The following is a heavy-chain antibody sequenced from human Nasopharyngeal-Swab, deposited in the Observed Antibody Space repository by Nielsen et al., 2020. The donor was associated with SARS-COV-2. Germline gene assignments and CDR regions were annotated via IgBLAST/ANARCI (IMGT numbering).Heavy chain of an antibody. Sequence: SVKVSCKASGGTFSSYAISWVRQAPGQGLEWMGGIIPILGIANYAQKFQGRVTMTRDTSTSTVYMELSSLRSEDTAVYYCARDQAARLSHAGYWGQGTLVTASS. J-gene: IGHJ4*02. CDR1: GGTFSSYA. D-gene: IGHD6-6*01. CDR2: IIPILGIA. V-gene: IGHV1-69*10. CDR3: ARDQAARLSHAGY.